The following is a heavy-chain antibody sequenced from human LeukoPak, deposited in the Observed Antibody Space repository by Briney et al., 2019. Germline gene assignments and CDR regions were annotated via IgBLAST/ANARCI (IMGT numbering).Heavy chain of an antibody. CDR2: ISGSGGST. D-gene: IGHD2-8*01. J-gene: IGHJ4*02. CDR3: AKAPPYCTNGVCYPLEF. Sequence: PGGSLRLSCAASGFTFSSYAMSWVRQAPGKGLEWVSAISGSGGSTYYADSVKGRFTISRDNSKNTLYLQMNSLRAEDTAVYYCAKAPPYCTNGVCYPLEFWGQGTLVTVSS. CDR1: GFTFSSYA. V-gene: IGHV3-23*01.